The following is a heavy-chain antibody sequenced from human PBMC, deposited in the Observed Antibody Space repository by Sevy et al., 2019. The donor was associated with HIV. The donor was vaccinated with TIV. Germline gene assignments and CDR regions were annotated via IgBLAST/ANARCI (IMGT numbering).Heavy chain of an antibody. CDR2: ISSSGSTI. J-gene: IGHJ6*03. D-gene: IGHD2-21*02. Sequence: GGSLRLSCAASGFTFSDYYMSWIRQAPGKGLEWVSYISSSGSTIYYADSVKGRFTISRDNAKNSLYLQMNSLRAEDTAVYYCARAYCGGDCYSYGSSTHYMDVWGKGTTVTVSS. CDR3: ARAYCGGDCYSYGSSTHYMDV. CDR1: GFTFSDYY. V-gene: IGHV3-11*04.